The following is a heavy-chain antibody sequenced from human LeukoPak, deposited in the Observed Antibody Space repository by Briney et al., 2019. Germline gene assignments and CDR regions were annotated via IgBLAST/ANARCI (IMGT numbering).Heavy chain of an antibody. CDR1: GFIFSDHY. CDR3: TRVEMVAFYSYYMDV. Sequence: PGGSLRLSCAASGFIFSDHYIDWVRQAPGKGLEWVGRSGDKGNSYTTAYAASVRGRFTISRDDSKNSVYLQMNNLKIEDTAVYYCTRVEMVAFYSYYMDVWGRGTTVTVSS. J-gene: IGHJ6*03. V-gene: IGHV3-72*01. CDR2: SGDKGNSYTT. D-gene: IGHD5-24*01.